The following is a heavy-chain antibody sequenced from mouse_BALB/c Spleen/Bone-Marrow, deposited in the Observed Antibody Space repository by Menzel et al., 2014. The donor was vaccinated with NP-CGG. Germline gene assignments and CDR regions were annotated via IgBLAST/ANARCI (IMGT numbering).Heavy chain of an antibody. V-gene: IGHV5-4*02. J-gene: IGHJ4*01. CDR3: AREVSMDY. Sequence: EVQLVESGGGLVKPGGSLKLSCAASGFTFSDYYMYWVRQTPEKRLEWVATISDGGSYTYCPDSVKGRFTISRDNAKNNLFLQLSSLKSEDAAMYYCAREVSMDYWGQGTSVTVSS. CDR1: GFTFSDYY. CDR2: ISDGGSYT.